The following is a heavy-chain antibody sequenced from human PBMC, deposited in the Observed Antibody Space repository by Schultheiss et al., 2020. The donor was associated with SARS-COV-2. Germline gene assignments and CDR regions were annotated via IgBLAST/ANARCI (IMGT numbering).Heavy chain of an antibody. V-gene: IGHV3-74*01. D-gene: IGHD2-15*01. J-gene: IGHJ5*02. Sequence: GGSLRLSCAASGFTFSSYWMHWVRQAPGKGLVWVSRINTAGSTTTYADSVKGRFTIFRDNAKNSLYLQMNSLRAEDTAVYYCARDRGYCSGGTCYPGRFDPWGQGTLVTVSS. CDR2: INTAGSTT. CDR3: ARDRGYCSGGTCYPGRFDP. CDR1: GFTFSSYW.